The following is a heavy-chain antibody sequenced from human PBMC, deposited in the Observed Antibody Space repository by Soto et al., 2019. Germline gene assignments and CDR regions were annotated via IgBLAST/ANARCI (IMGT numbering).Heavy chain of an antibody. D-gene: IGHD3-10*01. CDR2: IKQDGDEK. CDR1: GFTFSSCW. J-gene: IGHJ4*02. Sequence: GGSLRLSCAVSGFTFSSCWMSWVRQAPGKGLEWVANIKQDGDEKYYVDSVKGRFTISRDNAKNSLYLQLNSLRAEDTAVYYCARILGGSGSYFRHFDYWGQGTLVTVSS. CDR3: ARILGGSGSYFRHFDY. V-gene: IGHV3-7*01.